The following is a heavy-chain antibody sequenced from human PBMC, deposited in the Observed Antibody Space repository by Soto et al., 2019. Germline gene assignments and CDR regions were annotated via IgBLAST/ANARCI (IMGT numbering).Heavy chain of an antibody. V-gene: IGHV3-9*01. J-gene: IGHJ4*02. CDR2: ISWNSGSI. CDR1: GFTFDDYA. Sequence: EVQLVESGGGLVQPGRSLRLSCAASGFTFDDYAMHWVRQAPGKGLEWVSGISWNSGSIGYADSVKGRFTISRDNAKNSLYLQMNSLRAEDKALYYCAKANGDYFDYWGQGTLVTVSS. D-gene: IGHD4-17*01. CDR3: AKANGDYFDY.